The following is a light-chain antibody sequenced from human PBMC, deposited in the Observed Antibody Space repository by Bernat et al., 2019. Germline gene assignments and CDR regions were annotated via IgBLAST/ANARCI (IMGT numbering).Light chain of an antibody. CDR1: QSLSSY. V-gene: IGKV1-39*01. CDR3: QQSYSTPPGT. J-gene: IGKJ1*01. CDR2: AAS. Sequence: DIQMTQSPSSLSASVGDRVTITCRASQSLSSYLNWYQQKPGKAPKLLIYAASRLQSGVPSRFSGSGSGTDFTLTISSLQPEDVATYYCQQSYSTPPGTFGQGTKVEIK.